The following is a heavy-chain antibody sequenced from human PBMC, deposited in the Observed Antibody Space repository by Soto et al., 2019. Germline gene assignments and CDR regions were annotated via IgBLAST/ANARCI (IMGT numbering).Heavy chain of an antibody. Sequence: QLQLQESGPGLVKPSETLSLTCAVSGGSISGSYYYWAWLRQSPGKGPEWIGSVFYTGFTSYNPSLASRVSVSVDTSKSQFSLKLSAVTAADTAVYYCATSQKGYNWNYFDHWGQGALVTVSS. CDR2: VFYTGFT. CDR1: GGSISGSYYY. V-gene: IGHV4-39*01. J-gene: IGHJ4*02. CDR3: ATSQKGYNWNYFDH. D-gene: IGHD1-20*01.